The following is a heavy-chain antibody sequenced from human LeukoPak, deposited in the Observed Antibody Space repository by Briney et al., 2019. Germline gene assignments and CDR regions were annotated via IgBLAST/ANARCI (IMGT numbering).Heavy chain of an antibody. V-gene: IGHV1-18*04. Sequence: GESLKISCKGSGYSFTSYWIGWVRQAPGQGLEWMGWISAYNGNTNYAQKLQGRVTITADKSTSTAYMELSSLRSEDTAVYYCARWELLVVYWGQGTLVTVSS. CDR1: GYSFTSYW. J-gene: IGHJ4*02. D-gene: IGHD1-26*01. CDR3: ARWELLVVY. CDR2: ISAYNGNT.